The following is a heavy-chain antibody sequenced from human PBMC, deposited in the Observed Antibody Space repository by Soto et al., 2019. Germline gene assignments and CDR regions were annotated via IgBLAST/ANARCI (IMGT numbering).Heavy chain of an antibody. CDR2: IYWDDDR. Sequence: QITLRESGPTLVKPTQTLRLTCTFSGFSLSADGVGVGWIRQPPGKALEWLALIYWDDDRRYSPSLKSRLTITKDTSKTQVVLTMTNMDAVDTATYYCAHAYGGTSWPNDAFDVWGQGTVVTVSS. J-gene: IGHJ3*01. CDR3: AHAYGGTSWPNDAFDV. V-gene: IGHV2-5*02. CDR1: GFSLSADGVG. D-gene: IGHD2-2*01.